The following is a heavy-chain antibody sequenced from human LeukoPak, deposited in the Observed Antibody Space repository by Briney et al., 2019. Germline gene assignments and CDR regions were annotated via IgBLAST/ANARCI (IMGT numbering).Heavy chain of an antibody. Sequence: PSETLSLTCTVSGGSISSYYWSWIRQPPGKGLEWIGYIYYSGSTNYNPSLKSRVTISVDTSKNQFSLKLSSVTAADTAVYYCARDSAMIDNWFDPWGQGTPVTVSS. V-gene: IGHV4-59*01. J-gene: IGHJ5*02. D-gene: IGHD3-22*01. CDR1: GGSISSYY. CDR3: ARDSAMIDNWFDP. CDR2: IYYSGST.